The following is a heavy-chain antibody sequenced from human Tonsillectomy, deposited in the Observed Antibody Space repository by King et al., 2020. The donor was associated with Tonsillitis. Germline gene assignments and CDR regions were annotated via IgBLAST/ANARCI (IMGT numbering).Heavy chain of an antibody. J-gene: IGHJ4*02. CDR1: GGSFSGYY. D-gene: IGHD6-13*01. Sequence: VQLQQWGAGLLKPSETPSLTCAVYGGSFSGYYWSWIRQPPGKGLEWIGEINHSGSTNYNPSLKSRVTISVDTSKNQFSLKLSSVTAADTAVYYCARAGTHGYWGQGTLVTVSS. CDR2: INHSGST. V-gene: IGHV4-34*01. CDR3: ARAGTHGY.